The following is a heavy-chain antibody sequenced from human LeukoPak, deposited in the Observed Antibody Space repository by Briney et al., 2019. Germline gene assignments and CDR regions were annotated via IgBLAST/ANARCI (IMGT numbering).Heavy chain of an antibody. CDR2: ISYDGSNK. V-gene: IGHV3-30*04. CDR1: GFTFSSYA. D-gene: IGHD6-13*01. Sequence: AGGSLRLSCAASGFTFSSYAMHWVRQAPGKGLEWVAVISYDGSNKYYADSVKGRFTISRDNSKNTLYLQMNSLRAEDTAVYYCARDPEIAAAGGFLDYWGQGTLVTVSS. CDR3: ARDPEIAAAGGFLDY. J-gene: IGHJ4*02.